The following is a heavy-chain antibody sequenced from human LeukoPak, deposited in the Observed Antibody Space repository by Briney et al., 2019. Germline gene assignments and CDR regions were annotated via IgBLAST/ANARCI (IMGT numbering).Heavy chain of an antibody. CDR3: ASSYYDSSGPNY. V-gene: IGHV4-59*01. CDR2: IYYSGST. J-gene: IGHJ4*02. Sequence: SETLSLTGTVAGGSISSYYGSWIRQPPRKGLEWIGYIYYSGSTNYNPSLKRRVTISVDTSKNQFSLKLSSVTAADTAVYYCASSYYDSSGPNYWGQGTLVTVSS. D-gene: IGHD3-22*01. CDR1: GGSISSYY.